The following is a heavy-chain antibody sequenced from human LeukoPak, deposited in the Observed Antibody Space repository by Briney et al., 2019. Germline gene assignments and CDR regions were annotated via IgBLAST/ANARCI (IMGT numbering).Heavy chain of an antibody. CDR1: GGTFSSYT. D-gene: IGHD3-16*02. J-gene: IGHJ3*02. CDR2: IIPILGIA. V-gene: IGHV1-69*02. Sequence: SVKVSCKASGGTFSSYTISWVRQAPGQGLEWMRRIIPILGIANYAQKFQGRVTITADKSTSTAYMELSSLRSEDTAVYYCASGRGVWGSYRYTPDDAFDIWGQRTMVTVSS. CDR3: ASGRGVWGSYRYTPDDAFDI.